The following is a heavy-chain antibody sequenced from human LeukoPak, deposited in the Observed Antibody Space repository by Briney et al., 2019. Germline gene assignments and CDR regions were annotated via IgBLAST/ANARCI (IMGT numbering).Heavy chain of an antibody. D-gene: IGHD1-14*01. CDR3: ARGNRNYFDY. Sequence: PGGSLRLSCAASGFTFSSYDMHWVRQATGKGLEWVSAIGTADDTYYPGSVKGRFTISRENAKNPLYLQMNSLRAGDTAVYYCARGNRNYFDYWGQGTLVTVSS. CDR2: IGTADDT. J-gene: IGHJ4*02. CDR1: GFTFSSYD. V-gene: IGHV3-13*01.